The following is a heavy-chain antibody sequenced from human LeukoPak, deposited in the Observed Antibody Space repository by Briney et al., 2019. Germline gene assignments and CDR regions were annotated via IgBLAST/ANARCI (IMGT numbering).Heavy chain of an antibody. CDR1: GXSISSYY. J-gene: IGHJ5*02. CDR3: ARAPTVTDWFDP. D-gene: IGHD4-17*01. V-gene: IGHV4-59*12. CDR2: VYYSGST. Sequence: SETLSLTCTVSGXSISSYYWSWIRQPPGRGLEWIGYVYYSGSTNYSPSLKSRVTISVDTSKNQFSLRLSSVTTADTAVYYCARAPTVTDWFDPWGQGTLVTVSS.